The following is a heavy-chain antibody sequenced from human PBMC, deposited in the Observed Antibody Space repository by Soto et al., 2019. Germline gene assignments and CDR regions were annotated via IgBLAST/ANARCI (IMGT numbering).Heavy chain of an antibody. Sequence: GASVKVSCKASGYTLTSHYMHWVRQAPGQGPEWMGKINPSDGSTTYAQKFQGRVTITSDTSTSTVYMELSSLRSEDTAVYYCARDTAPSDVWGQGTTVTSP. V-gene: IGHV1-46*01. CDR1: GYTLTSHY. D-gene: IGHD4-17*01. CDR3: ARDTAPSDV. CDR2: INPSDGST. J-gene: IGHJ6*02.